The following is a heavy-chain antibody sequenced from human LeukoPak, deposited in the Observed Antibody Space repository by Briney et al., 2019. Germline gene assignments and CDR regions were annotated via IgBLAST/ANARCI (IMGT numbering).Heavy chain of an antibody. CDR2: INPNSGGT. CDR3: ARFPYDYVWGSYRYFDH. Sequence: ASVKVSCKASGYTFTGYYMHWVRQAPGQGLEWMGWINPNSGGTNYAQKFHGRVTMTRGTSTSTAYMELSRLRSDDTAVYYCARFPYDYVWGSYRYFDHWGQGTLVTVSS. V-gene: IGHV1-2*02. J-gene: IGHJ4*02. CDR1: GYTFTGYY. D-gene: IGHD3-16*02.